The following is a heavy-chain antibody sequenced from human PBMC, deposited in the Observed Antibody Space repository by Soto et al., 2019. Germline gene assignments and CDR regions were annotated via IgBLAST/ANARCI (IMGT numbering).Heavy chain of an antibody. D-gene: IGHD6-13*01. CDR3: ASPAGYSSSWSGYYYYYGMDV. J-gene: IGHJ6*02. CDR1: GYSFTSYW. Sequence: PGESLKISCKGSGYSFTSYWINWVRQMPGKGLEWMGRIDPSDSYTNYSPSFQGHVTISADKSISTAYLQWSSLKASDTAMYYCASPAGYSSSWSGYYYYYGMDVWGQGTTVTVSS. V-gene: IGHV5-10-1*01. CDR2: IDPSDSYT.